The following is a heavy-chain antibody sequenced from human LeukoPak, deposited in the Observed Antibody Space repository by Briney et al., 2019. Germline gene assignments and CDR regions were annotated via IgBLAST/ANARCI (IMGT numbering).Heavy chain of an antibody. CDR2: IIPIFGTA. J-gene: IGHJ4*02. Sequence: ASVKVSCKASGGTFSSYAISWVRLAPGQGLEWMGRIIPIFGTANYAQKFQGRVTITTDESTSTAYMELSSLRSEDAAVYYCARHPDYYGSGSLDYWGQGTLVTVSS. D-gene: IGHD3-10*01. CDR3: ARHPDYYGSGSLDY. V-gene: IGHV1-69*05. CDR1: GGTFSSYA.